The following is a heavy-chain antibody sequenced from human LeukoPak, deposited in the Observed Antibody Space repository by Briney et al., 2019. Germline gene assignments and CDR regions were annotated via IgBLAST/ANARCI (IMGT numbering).Heavy chain of an antibody. CDR3: ARQRAVAGKASFVY. D-gene: IGHD6-19*01. CDR1: GGSICSYY. CDR2: IYTTGIT. V-gene: IGHV4-4*07. Sequence: SETLSLTCTVSGGSICSYYWTWIPHPAGKGLEGLGRIYTTGITNYNPTPNSRVTMSVDTSKNQFSLKLSSVTAAETAVYYCARQRAVAGKASFVYWGQGTLVTVSS. J-gene: IGHJ4*02.